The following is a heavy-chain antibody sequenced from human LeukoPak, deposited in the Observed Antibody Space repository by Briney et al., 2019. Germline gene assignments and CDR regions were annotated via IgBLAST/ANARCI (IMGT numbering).Heavy chain of an antibody. V-gene: IGHV3-48*03. J-gene: IGHJ4*02. Sequence: GGSLRLSCAASGFTFSSYEMNWVRQAPGKGLEWVSFISSSGSTMYYADSVKGRFTISRDNAKNSLYLQLNSLRAEDTAVYYCARGTRYYYDRSGYSFLENWGQGTLVTVSS. CDR1: GFTFSSYE. CDR3: ARGTRYYYDRSGYSFLEN. CDR2: ISSSGSTM. D-gene: IGHD3-22*01.